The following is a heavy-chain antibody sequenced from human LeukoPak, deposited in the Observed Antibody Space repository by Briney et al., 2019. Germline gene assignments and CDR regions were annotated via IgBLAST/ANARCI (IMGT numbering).Heavy chain of an antibody. CDR3: ARLRFLEWLLRYYYYMDV. CDR2: INHSGST. J-gene: IGHJ6*03. V-gene: IGHV4-34*01. CDR1: GGSFSGYY. D-gene: IGHD3-3*01. Sequence: SETLSLTCAVYGGSFSGYYWSWIRQPPGKGLEWIGEINHSGSTNYNPSLKSRVTISVDTSKNQSSLKLSSVTAADTAVYYCARLRFLEWLLRYYYYMDVWGKGTTVTVSS.